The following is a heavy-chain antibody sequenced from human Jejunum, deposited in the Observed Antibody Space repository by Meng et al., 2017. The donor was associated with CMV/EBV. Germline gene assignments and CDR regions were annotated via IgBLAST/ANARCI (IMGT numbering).Heavy chain of an antibody. J-gene: IGHJ4*02. Sequence: SSYAMSWVRQAPGKGLEWVSAISGSGGSTYYADSVKGRFTTSRDNSKNTLYLQMNSLRAEDTAVYYCAKDSPYCSSTSCSNYFDYWGQGTLVTVSS. CDR2: ISGSGGST. V-gene: IGHV3-23*01. CDR3: AKDSPYCSSTSCSNYFDY. CDR1: SSYA. D-gene: IGHD2-2*01.